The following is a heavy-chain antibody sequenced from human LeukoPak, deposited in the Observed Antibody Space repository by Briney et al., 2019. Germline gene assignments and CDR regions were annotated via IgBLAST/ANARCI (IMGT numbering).Heavy chain of an antibody. CDR1: GFTFSSYA. V-gene: IGHV3-30*04. J-gene: IGHJ4*02. Sequence: PGGSLRLSCAASGFTFSSYAMHWVRQAPGKGLEWVSLISYDGSNKYYADSVKGRFTISRDDSQNTLYLHTNSLRTEDTAVYYCTREQSRDDYSYDYGSQGTLVTVSS. D-gene: IGHD5-24*01. CDR2: ISYDGSNK. CDR3: TREQSRDDYSYDY.